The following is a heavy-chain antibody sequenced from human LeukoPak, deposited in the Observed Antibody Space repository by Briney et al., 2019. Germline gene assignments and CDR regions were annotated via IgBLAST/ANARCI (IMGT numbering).Heavy chain of an antibody. Sequence: SGTLSLTCAVSGGSISSSNWWSWVRQPPGKGLEWIGEIYHSGSTNYNPSLKSRVTISVDTSKNQFSLKLGSVIAADTAVYFCAGDIPTGYHDYWGQGILVTVSS. V-gene: IGHV4-4*02. CDR2: IYHSGST. D-gene: IGHD3-9*01. CDR3: AGDIPTGYHDY. CDR1: GGSISSSNW. J-gene: IGHJ4*02.